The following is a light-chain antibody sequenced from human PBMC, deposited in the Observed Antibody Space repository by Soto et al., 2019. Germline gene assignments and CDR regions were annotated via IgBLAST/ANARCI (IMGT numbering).Light chain of an antibody. CDR1: QSVSSSY. Sequence: EIVLTQSPGTLSLSPGERATLSCRASQSVSSSYLAWYQQKPGQAPRLLIYGASSRATGIPDRFSGSGSGTDITLTISILEPEDFAVYYCQQYGSSPWTFGQGTKVEIK. V-gene: IGKV3-20*01. J-gene: IGKJ1*01. CDR2: GAS. CDR3: QQYGSSPWT.